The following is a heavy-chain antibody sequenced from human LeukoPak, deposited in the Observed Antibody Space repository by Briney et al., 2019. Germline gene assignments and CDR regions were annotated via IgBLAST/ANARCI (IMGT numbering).Heavy chain of an antibody. CDR3: SPLAYCGGDSYL. CDR1: GFTFSTYG. Sequence: GGSLRLSCAASGFTFSTYGMHWVRQAPDKGLECVAFIPYDGSKKYYADSVKGRFTISRDISKNALYLQMNSLRAEDTAVYYCSPLAYCGGDSYLWGQGTLVTVSS. J-gene: IGHJ4*02. V-gene: IGHV3-30*02. D-gene: IGHD2-21*02. CDR2: IPYDGSKK.